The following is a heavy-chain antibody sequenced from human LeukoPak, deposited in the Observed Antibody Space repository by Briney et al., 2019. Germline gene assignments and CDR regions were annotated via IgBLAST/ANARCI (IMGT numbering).Heavy chain of an antibody. V-gene: IGHV3-23*01. CDR3: AKRSDYGDYVPDY. Sequence: QPGGSLRLSCAASRFTFRDHFMSWVRQAPGKGLEWVSAISGSGGSTYYADSVKGRFTISRDNSKNTLYLQMNSLRAEDTAVYYCAKRSDYGDYVPDYWGQGTLVTVSS. CDR2: ISGSGGST. CDR1: RFTFRDHF. D-gene: IGHD4-17*01. J-gene: IGHJ4*02.